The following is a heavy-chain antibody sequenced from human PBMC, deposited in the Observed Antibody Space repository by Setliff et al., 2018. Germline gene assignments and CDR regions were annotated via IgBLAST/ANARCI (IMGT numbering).Heavy chain of an antibody. CDR1: GGSLNSGSYY. D-gene: IGHD1-1*01. V-gene: IGHV4-61*02. Sequence: SETLSLTCAVSGGSLNSGSYYWSWIRQSTERGLEWLGRLHTSGSTTYNPALNSRVTISVDTSTNQFSLTLTSVTAADTALYYCRQAVVGRDVFDVWGQGTMVTVSS. CDR3: RQAVVGRDVFDV. J-gene: IGHJ3*01. CDR2: LHTSGST.